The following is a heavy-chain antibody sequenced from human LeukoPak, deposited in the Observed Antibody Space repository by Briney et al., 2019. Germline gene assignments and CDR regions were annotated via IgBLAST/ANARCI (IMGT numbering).Heavy chain of an antibody. CDR3: ARAGQPSSGWYEGLDYYYYMDV. V-gene: IGHV1-8*03. CDR1: GYTFTSYD. Sequence: ASVKVSCKASGYTFTSYDINWVRQATGQGLEWMGWMNPNSGNTGYAQKFQGRVTITRNTSISTAYMELSSLRSEDTAVYYCARAGQPSSGWYEGLDYYYYMDVWGKGTTVTVSS. CDR2: MNPNSGNT. J-gene: IGHJ6*03. D-gene: IGHD6-19*01.